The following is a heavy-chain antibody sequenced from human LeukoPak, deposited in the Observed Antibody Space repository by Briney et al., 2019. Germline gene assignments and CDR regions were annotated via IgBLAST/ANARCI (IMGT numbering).Heavy chain of an antibody. V-gene: IGHV3-21*01. CDR1: GFTFSSYS. D-gene: IGHD3-10*01. Sequence: GGSLRLSCGASGFTFSSYSMNWVRQAPGEGLEWVSSISSSSSYIYYADSVKGRFTISRDNAKNSLYLQMNSLRAEDTAVYYCARDKYYYGSGSYLFDYWGQGTLVTVSS. CDR3: ARDKYYYGSGSYLFDY. CDR2: ISSSSSYI. J-gene: IGHJ4*02.